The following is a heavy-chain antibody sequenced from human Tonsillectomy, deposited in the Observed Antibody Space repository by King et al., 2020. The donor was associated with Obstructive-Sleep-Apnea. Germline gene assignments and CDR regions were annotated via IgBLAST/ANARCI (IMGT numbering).Heavy chain of an antibody. D-gene: IGHD2-15*01. CDR2: IYYSGCT. CDR3: ARVGGDWYFDL. V-gene: IGHV4-39*07. Sequence: QLQESGPGLVKPSETLSLTCTVSGGSITSSSYYWGWIRQPPGKGLEWIGGIYYSGCTYYTPSLQRRVPISVDTSTNQFSLRLSSVTAADTAVYYCARVGGDWYFDLWGRGTLVTVSS. J-gene: IGHJ2*01. CDR1: GGSITSSSYY.